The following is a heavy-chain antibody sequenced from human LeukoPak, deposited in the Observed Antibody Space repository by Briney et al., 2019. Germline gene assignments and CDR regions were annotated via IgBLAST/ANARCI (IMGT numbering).Heavy chain of an antibody. V-gene: IGHV1-46*01. D-gene: IGHD2-21*01. J-gene: IGHJ3*02. CDR2: INPSGGST. Sequence: GASVKVSCKASGYTFTSYYMHWVRQAPGQGLEWMGIINPSGGSTSYAQKFQGRVTMTRDTSTTTAYMELSSLSSDDTAMYFCARARTSIRFTDSFDIWSQGTLVTVSS. CDR1: GYTFTSYY. CDR3: ARARTSIRFTDSFDI.